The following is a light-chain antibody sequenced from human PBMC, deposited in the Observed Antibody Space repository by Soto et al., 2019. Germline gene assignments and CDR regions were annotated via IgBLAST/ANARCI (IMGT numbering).Light chain of an antibody. CDR3: QQYGGSPPFT. CDR1: QSVSSKF. Sequence: EIVLTQSPGTLSLSPGERATLSCRTSQSVSSKFFAWYQQKPGQAPRLLLYGASTRATGIPDRFSGSGSGTDFTLTISRLEPEDFAVYYCQQYGGSPPFTFGQGTKLEI. V-gene: IGKV3-20*01. CDR2: GAS. J-gene: IGKJ2*01.